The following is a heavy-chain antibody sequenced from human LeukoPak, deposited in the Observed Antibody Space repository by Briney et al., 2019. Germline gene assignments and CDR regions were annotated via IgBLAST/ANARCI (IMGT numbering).Heavy chain of an antibody. CDR1: GYTFINYD. V-gene: IGHV1-8*01. D-gene: IGHD4-17*01. CDR2: MNPNSGNI. CDR3: ARLRLFDY. Sequence: PGASVKVSCKASGYTFINYDINWVRQATGQGLEWMGWMNPNSGNIGYAQKFQGRVTMTRNTSITTAYMELSNLRSEDTAVYYCARLRLFDYWGQGTLVTVSS. J-gene: IGHJ4*02.